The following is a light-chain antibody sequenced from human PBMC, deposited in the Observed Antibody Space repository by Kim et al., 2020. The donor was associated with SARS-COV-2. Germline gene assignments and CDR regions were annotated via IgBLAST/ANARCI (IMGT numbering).Light chain of an antibody. CDR3: QQYDSYPFT. CDR1: QSISRC. J-gene: IGKJ3*01. CDR2: KAS. V-gene: IGKV1-5*03. Sequence: ASVGDRVTITCRASQSISRCLAWYQQKPGKAPNLLIYKASSLESGVPSRFSGSGSGTEFTLTITSLQPDDFATYYCQQYDSYPFTFGPGTKVDIK.